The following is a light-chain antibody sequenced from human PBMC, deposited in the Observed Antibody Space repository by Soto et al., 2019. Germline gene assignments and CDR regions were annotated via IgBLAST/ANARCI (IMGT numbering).Light chain of an antibody. CDR2: AAS. Sequence: AIQITQSPSSLSASVGDRVTITCRASQGIRNDLGWYQQKPGKAPKLLIYAASSLQSGVPSRFSGSGSGTDFTLTISSLQPEDFAVYYCQQRSNWPTITFGQGTRLEIK. CDR3: QQRSNWPTIT. CDR1: QGIRND. V-gene: IGKV1-6*01. J-gene: IGKJ5*01.